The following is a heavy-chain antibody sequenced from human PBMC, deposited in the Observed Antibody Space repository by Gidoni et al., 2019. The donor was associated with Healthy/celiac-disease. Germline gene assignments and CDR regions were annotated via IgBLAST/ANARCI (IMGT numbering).Heavy chain of an antibody. J-gene: IGHJ5*02. CDR3: ARENLEYCSSTSCRFYNWFDP. D-gene: IGHD2-2*01. CDR2: IYYSGST. V-gene: IGHV4-31*03. CDR1: GGSISRGGYY. Sequence: QVQLQESGPGLVKPSQTLSLTCTVSGGSISRGGYYWSWIRQHPGKGLEWIGYIYYSGSTYYNPSLKSRVTISVDTSKNQFSLKLSSVTAADTAVYYCARENLEYCSSTSCRFYNWFDPWGQGTLVTVSS.